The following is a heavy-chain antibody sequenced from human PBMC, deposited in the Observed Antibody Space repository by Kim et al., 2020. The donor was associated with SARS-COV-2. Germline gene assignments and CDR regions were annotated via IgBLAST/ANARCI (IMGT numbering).Heavy chain of an antibody. CDR1: GFTFSRYW. J-gene: IGHJ4*01. CDR3: ARRAVDSSGTYYFDY. V-gene: IGHV3-74*01. D-gene: IGHD3-22*01. Sequence: GGSLRLSCAASGFTFSRYWMHWVRQPPGKGLVWVSRIYSDGSGTSYAASVKGRFTISRDNAKNTLYLQMNSLRAEDTALYYCARRAVDSSGTYYFDYWG. CDR2: IYSDGSGT.